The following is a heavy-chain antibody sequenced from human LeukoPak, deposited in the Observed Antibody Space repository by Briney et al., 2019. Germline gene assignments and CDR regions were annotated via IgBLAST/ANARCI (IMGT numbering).Heavy chain of an antibody. J-gene: IGHJ4*02. CDR1: GFTFSTQA. CDR3: ARDYGYSSSPPFDY. CDR2: INLSSTTL. Sequence: GGSLRLSCAASGFTFSTQAMNWVRQTPGKGLEWISYINLSSTTLKYANSVKGRFTISRDNARNIMYLQMDSLRADDTAMYYCARDYGYSSSPPFDYWGQGTLVTVSS. D-gene: IGHD6-6*01. V-gene: IGHV3-48*01.